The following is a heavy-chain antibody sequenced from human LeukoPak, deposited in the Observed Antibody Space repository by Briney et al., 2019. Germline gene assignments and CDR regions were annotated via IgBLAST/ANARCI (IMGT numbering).Heavy chain of an antibody. J-gene: IGHJ6*02. CDR1: GFTFSSYA. CDR3: AKRYCSGGSCNYYYYYGMDV. CDR2: VSGSGTST. V-gene: IGHV3-23*01. Sequence: PGGSLRLSCAASGFTFSSYAMSWVRQAPGEGLEWVSAVSGSGTSTYYADSVSGRFTISRDNSKNTLYLQMISLRAEDTALYYCAKRYCSGGSCNYYYYYGMDVWGHGTTVTVSS. D-gene: IGHD2-15*01.